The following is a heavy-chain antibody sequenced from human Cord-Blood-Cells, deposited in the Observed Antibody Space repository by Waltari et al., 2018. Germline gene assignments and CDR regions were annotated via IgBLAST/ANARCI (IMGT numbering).Heavy chain of an antibody. CDR3: AIPLDYYDSSGICAFDI. J-gene: IGHJ3*02. CDR2: LYYSGRT. Sequence: QLQLQESGPGLVKPSETLSLTCTVSGGSISSSSYYWGWIRQPPGKGLEWIGSLYYSGRTYYNPSLKSQVTISVDTSKNQFSLKLSSVTAADTAVYYCAIPLDYYDSSGICAFDIWGQGTMVTVSS. D-gene: IGHD3-22*01. V-gene: IGHV4-39*01. CDR1: GGSISSSSYY.